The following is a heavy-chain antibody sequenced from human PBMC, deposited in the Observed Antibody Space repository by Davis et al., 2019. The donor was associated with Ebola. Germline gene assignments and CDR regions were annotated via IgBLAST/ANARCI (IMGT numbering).Heavy chain of an antibody. CDR2: IIPIFGTA. J-gene: IGHJ5*02. V-gene: IGHV1-69*06. CDR1: GYTFTSYA. CDR3: ASGAYSSSWLVGWFDP. D-gene: IGHD6-13*01. Sequence: SVKVSCKASGYTFTSYAMHWVRQAPGQGLEWMGGIIPIFGTANYAQKLQGRVTITADKSTSTAYMELSSLRSEDTAVYYCASGAYSSSWLVGWFDPWGQGTLVTVSS.